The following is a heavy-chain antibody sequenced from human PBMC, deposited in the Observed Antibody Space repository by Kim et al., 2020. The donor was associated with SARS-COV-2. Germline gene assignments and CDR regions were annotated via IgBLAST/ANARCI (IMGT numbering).Heavy chain of an antibody. Sequence: ASVKVSCKTSGYSFIDSYMHWVRQAPGQGLEWMGWINPKSGDTNYAQKFQGRVTMTRDTSISTVYMELSRLRSDDTAVYYCARGQRSCSTISCMYYFAYW. V-gene: IGHV1-2*02. CDR3: ARGQRSCSTISCMYYFAY. J-gene: IGHJ4*01. D-gene: IGHD2-15*01. CDR2: INPKSGDT. CDR1: GYSFIDSY.